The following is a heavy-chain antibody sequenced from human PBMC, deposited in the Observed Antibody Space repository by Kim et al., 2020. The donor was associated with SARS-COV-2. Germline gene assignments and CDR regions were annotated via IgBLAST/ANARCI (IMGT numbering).Heavy chain of an antibody. Sequence: SETLSPTCTVSGDSFSAYYWSWIRHFPGKGLEWIGYIFYGGDTNYNPSLKSRVTMSWDTSRNEFSVDLTSVTDADTAIYYCARSEGRASWHQFDYWGQG. J-gene: IGHJ4*02. CDR3: ARSEGRASWHQFDY. CDR1: GDSFSAYY. V-gene: IGHV4-59*01. CDR2: IFYGGDT.